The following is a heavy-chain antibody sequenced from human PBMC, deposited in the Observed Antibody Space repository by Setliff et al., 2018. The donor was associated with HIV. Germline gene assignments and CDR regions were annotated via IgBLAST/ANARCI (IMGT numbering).Heavy chain of an antibody. V-gene: IGHV3-49*04. CDR1: GLIFGNFG. Sequence: GGSLRLSCAASGLIFGNFGLHWVRQAPGKGLEWVGLVRSKPNGGTTDYAASVEGRFTISRDDANTIAYLHMNSLTTDDTAVYFCTRDRRGSSSWSGYNGGFDYWGQGTLVTVSS. J-gene: IGHJ4*02. CDR2: VRSKPNGGTT. CDR3: TRDRRGSSSWSGYNGGFDY. D-gene: IGHD3-3*01.